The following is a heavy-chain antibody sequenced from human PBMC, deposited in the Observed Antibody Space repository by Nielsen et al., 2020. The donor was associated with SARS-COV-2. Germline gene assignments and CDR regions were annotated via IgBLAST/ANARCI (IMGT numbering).Heavy chain of an antibody. CDR3: AKDLEYGDYWGRFDY. J-gene: IGHJ4*02. CDR2: IWYDGSNK. V-gene: IGHV3-30*02. CDR1: GFTFSSYG. Sequence: GESLKISCAASGFTFSSYGMHWVRQAPGKGLEWVAVIWYDGSNKYYADSVKGRFTISRDNSKNTLYLQMNSLRAEDTAVYYCAKDLEYGDYWGRFDYWGQGTLVTVSS. D-gene: IGHD4-17*01.